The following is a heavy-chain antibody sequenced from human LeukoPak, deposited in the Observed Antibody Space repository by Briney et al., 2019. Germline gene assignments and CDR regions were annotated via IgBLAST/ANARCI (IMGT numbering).Heavy chain of an antibody. CDR3: AREGSGSYYFDY. D-gene: IGHD1-26*01. Sequence: GRSLRLSYAASGFTFSRYAMHWVRQAPGKGLEWVAVISYDGSNKYYADSVKGRFTISRDNSKNTLYLQMNSLRAEDTAVYYCAREGSGSYYFDYWGQGTLVTVSS. CDR2: ISYDGSNK. CDR1: GFTFSRYA. J-gene: IGHJ4*02. V-gene: IGHV3-30-3*01.